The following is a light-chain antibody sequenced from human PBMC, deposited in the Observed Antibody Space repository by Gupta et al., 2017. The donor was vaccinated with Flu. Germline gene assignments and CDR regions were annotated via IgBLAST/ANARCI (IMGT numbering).Light chain of an antibody. V-gene: IGKV3-15*01. CDR1: QSVSSN. CDR3: QQYNNWPPWT. CDR2: GAS. J-gene: IGKJ1*01. Sequence: ERAALSCSASQSVSSNLACYLQKPGHAPRLLINGASTRATGIPARFSGSGSGTEFTLTISSLQSEEFAVYYCQQYNNWPPWTFGQGTKVEIK.